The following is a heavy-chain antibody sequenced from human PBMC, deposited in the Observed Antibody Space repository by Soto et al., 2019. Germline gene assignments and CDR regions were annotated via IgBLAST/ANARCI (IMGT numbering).Heavy chain of an antibody. Sequence: GGSLRLSCAASGFTFSSYSMNWVRQAPGKGLEWVSSISSSSSYIYYADSVKGRFTISRDNAKNSLYLQMNSLRAEDTAVYYCARDPITMVRGGDYYYYGMDVWGQGTTVTVSS. CDR2: ISSSSSYI. CDR3: ARDPITMVRGGDYYYYGMDV. J-gene: IGHJ6*02. CDR1: GFTFSSYS. D-gene: IGHD3-10*01. V-gene: IGHV3-21*01.